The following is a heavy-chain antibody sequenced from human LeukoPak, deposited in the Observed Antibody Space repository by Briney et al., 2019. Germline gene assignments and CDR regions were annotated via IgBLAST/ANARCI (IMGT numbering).Heavy chain of an antibody. J-gene: IGHJ4*02. CDR2: IKSETDGGTA. Sequence: GGSLRLSCAASGFTFNNAWMSWVRQAPGKGLEWVGRIKSETDGGTADHAAPVKGRFTISRDDSKSTLFLQMNSLKSEDTAVYYCTILTGSTRHFDDWGQGTLVTVSS. CDR3: TILTGSTRHFDD. CDR1: GFTFNNAW. D-gene: IGHD1-20*01. V-gene: IGHV3-15*01.